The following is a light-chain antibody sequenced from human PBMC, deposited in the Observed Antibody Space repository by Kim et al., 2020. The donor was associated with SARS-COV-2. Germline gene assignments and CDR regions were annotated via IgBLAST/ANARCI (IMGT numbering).Light chain of an antibody. J-gene: IGKJ4*01. Sequence: SASVGDSVTITWRASQAIGNYLVWFQQKPGKGPKRLTYAASTLESGVPSRFSGSGSGTEFTLTISSLHPEDSATYFCLQHNVYPLTFGGGTKVEI. V-gene: IGKV1-17*03. CDR2: AAS. CDR3: LQHNVYPLT. CDR1: QAIGNY.